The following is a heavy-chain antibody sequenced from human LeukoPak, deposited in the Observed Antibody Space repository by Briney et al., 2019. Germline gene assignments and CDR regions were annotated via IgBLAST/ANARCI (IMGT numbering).Heavy chain of an antibody. D-gene: IGHD3-22*01. V-gene: IGHV4-39*01. CDR2: IYHSGST. CDR1: SGSISSSSYY. Sequence: SETLSLTCTVSSGSISSSSYYWGWIRQPPGKGLEWIGSIYHSGSTYYNPPLKSRVTMSVDTSKNQFSLKLSSVTAADTAVYYCASLETDYYDSRIYWGQGTLVTVAS. CDR3: ASLETDYYDSRIY. J-gene: IGHJ4*02.